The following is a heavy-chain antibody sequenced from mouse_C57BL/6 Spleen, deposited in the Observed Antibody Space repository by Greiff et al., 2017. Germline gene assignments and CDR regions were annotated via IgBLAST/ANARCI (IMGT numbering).Heavy chain of an antibody. CDR3: ARSNNGSSSLYSMDY. CDR1: GYTFTSYG. CDR2: IYPRSGNT. J-gene: IGHJ4*01. Sequence: QVQLQQSGAELARPGASVKLSCKASGYTFTSYGLSWVKQRPGQGLEWIGEIYPRSGNTYYNEKFKGKATLTAYKSSSTAYMELRSLTSEDSAVYFCARSNNGSSSLYSMDYWGQGTSVTVSS. D-gene: IGHD1-1*01. V-gene: IGHV1-81*01.